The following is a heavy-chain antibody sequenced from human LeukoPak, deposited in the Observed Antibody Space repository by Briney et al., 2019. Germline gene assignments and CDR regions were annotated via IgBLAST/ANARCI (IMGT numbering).Heavy chain of an antibody. CDR2: ISYDGSNK. V-gene: IGHV3-30*18. CDR1: GFTFSSYG. D-gene: IGHD3-10*01. Sequence: PGGSLRLSYAASGFTFSSYGMHWVRQAPGKGLEWVAVISYDGSNKYYADSVKGRFTVSRDNSKNTLYLQMNSLRAEDTAVYYCAKGTRGVIIPNFDYWGQGTLVTVSS. CDR3: AKGTRGVIIPNFDY. J-gene: IGHJ4*02.